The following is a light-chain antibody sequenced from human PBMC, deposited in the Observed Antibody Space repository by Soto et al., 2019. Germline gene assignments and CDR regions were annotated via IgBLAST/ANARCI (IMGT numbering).Light chain of an antibody. CDR2: GAS. J-gene: IGKJ4*01. CDR3: QQYNSYPLT. Sequence: EVVLTHSQGTLSLSPGERATLSFSASQSVSNTYVAWYQHIPGQTPRLLIYGASNRATGIPDRFSGSGSGTDFTLTISSLEPEDFATYYCQQYNSYPLTFGGGTKVDI. CDR1: QSVSNTY. V-gene: IGKV3-20*01.